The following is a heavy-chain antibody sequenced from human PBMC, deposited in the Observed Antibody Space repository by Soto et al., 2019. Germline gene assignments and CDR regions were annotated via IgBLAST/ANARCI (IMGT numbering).Heavy chain of an antibody. V-gene: IGHV3-66*01. CDR1: GLTVSRNY. Sequence: EVQLAESGGGLVQPGGSLRLSCAASGLTVSRNYMSWVRQAPGKGLEWVSVIYNAGSTNYAASVKGRFTLSRDNAKNTLYLQMNSLRVEDTAVYYCATLGDGYWGQGTLVTVSS. CDR3: ATLGDGY. CDR2: IYNAGST. J-gene: IGHJ4*02. D-gene: IGHD2-8*01.